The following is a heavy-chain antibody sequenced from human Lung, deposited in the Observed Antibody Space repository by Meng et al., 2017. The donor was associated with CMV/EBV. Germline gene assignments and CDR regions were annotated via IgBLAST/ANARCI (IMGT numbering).Heavy chain of an antibody. CDR3: ARDYCSSTSCNRRITGTTPSSDYYYGMDV. J-gene: IGHJ6*02. Sequence: SVKVSCKASGGTFISYAISWVRQAPGQGLEWMGGIIPSLGIANYAQKFQGRVTITADKSTSTDYMELSSLRSEDTAMYYCARDYCSSTSCNRRITGTTPSSDYYYGMDVWGQGTTVTVSS. V-gene: IGHV1-69*10. CDR2: IIPSLGIA. CDR1: GGTFISYA. D-gene: IGHD2-2*01.